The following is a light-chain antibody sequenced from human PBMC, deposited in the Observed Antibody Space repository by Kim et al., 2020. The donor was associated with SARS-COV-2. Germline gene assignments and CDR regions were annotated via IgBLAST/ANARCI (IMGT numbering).Light chain of an antibody. Sequence: LSPGERVTLSCRASQSVSSNQLAWYPHKPGQPPRLLIYGASSRATAIPDRFSGSGSGTDFTLTISRLEPEDLVMYYCQQYGNSPRTFGQGTKLEI. CDR3: QQYGNSPRT. V-gene: IGKV3-20*01. J-gene: IGKJ2*01. CDR1: QSVSSNQ. CDR2: GAS.